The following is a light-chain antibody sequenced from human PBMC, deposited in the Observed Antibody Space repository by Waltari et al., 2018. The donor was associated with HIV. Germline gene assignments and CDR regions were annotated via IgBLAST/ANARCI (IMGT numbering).Light chain of an antibody. CDR1: TLAHLY. V-gene: IGLV3-1*01. J-gene: IGLJ2*01. CDR3: QAWDSSTVL. Sequence: SYELTHPPSVSVSPGQTATITCSGDTLAHLYACWYQQRQGQSPVLFIYHDNKRPLGIPERFSGSRSGNIATMTISGAQAMDEAAYFCQAWDSSTVLFGGGTKLTVL. CDR2: HDN.